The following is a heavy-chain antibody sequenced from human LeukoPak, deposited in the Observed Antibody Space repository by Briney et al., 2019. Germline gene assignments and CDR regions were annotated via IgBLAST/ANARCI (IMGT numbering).Heavy chain of an antibody. CDR3: TKGTDIVATISDH. CDR2: ISGSGGST. V-gene: IGHV3-23*01. D-gene: IGHD5-12*01. Sequence: GGSLRLSCAASGFTFSSYAMSWVRQAPGKGLEWVSAISGSGGSTYYADSVKGRFTISRDNSKNTLYLQMNSLRAEDTAIYYCTKGTDIVATISDHWGQGTLVTVSS. CDR1: GFTFSSYA. J-gene: IGHJ4*02.